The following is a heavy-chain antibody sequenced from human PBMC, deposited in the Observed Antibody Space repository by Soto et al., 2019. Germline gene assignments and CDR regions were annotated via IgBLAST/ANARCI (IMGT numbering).Heavy chain of an antibody. CDR1: GFIFTTSD. CDR3: AKGGGGDHGY. D-gene: IGHD2-21*02. CDR2: ITTTGDTT. Sequence: QLVESEGGLVQPGGSLRLSCEASGFIFTTSDMSWVRQAPGKGLEWVSSITTTGDTTHYADSVRGRFTISRDNAGNRVYWQKNRLRVDDRAVSYCAKGGGGDHGYWGQGTLVAVSS. J-gene: IGHJ4*02. V-gene: IGHV3-23*04.